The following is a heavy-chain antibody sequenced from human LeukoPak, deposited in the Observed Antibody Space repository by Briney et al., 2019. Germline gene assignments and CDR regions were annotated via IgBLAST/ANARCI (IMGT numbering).Heavy chain of an antibody. CDR1: GFSFSIYS. CDR3: TRRPAGSGKYGVDY. Sequence: PGGSLRLSCAASGFSFSIYSMNWVRQAPGKGLEWVSSISSTSGYITYSDSVKGRFTISRDNAKNSLFLQMNSLSAEDTALYYCTRRPAGSGKYGVDYWGQGTLVTVSS. V-gene: IGHV3-21*01. J-gene: IGHJ4*02. D-gene: IGHD2-2*01. CDR2: ISSTSGYI.